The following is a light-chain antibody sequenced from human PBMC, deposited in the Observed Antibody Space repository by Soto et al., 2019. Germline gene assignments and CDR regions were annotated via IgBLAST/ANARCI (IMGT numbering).Light chain of an antibody. J-gene: IGKJ5*01. CDR2: DAS. V-gene: IGKV3-11*01. CDR1: QSIRTS. Sequence: EVVLTQSPATLSFSPVEISTLSCRASQSIRTSLAWYQQKPGQAPRLVIFDASNRANGVPARFGGSGSGTDFTLTIKSLEPEDFAVYYCQQSNVWPPINCGQGKRRGIK. CDR3: QQSNVWPPIN.